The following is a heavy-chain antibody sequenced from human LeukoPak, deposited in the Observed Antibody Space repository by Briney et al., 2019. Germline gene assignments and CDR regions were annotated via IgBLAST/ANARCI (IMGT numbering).Heavy chain of an antibody. CDR3: AKCMEPAARGSFDY. D-gene: IGHD2-2*01. CDR2: ITISGVST. V-gene: IGHV3-23*01. J-gene: IGHJ4*02. CDR1: GFTFTSCG. Sequence: GGSLRLSCAASGFTFTSCGMNWVRQAPGKGLEWVSSITISGVSTHYADSVKGRFTISRDNSKNTLYPQMNSLRAEDTAVYYCAKCMEPAARGSFDYWGQGTLVTVSS.